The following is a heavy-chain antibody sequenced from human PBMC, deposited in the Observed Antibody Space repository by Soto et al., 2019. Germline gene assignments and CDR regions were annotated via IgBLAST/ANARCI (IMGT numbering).Heavy chain of an antibody. V-gene: IGHV4-39*01. CDR1: GGSISSSIYY. CDR2: IYYSGST. CDR3: ARHDYDILTGYPTYFDY. D-gene: IGHD3-9*01. J-gene: IGHJ4*02. Sequence: SETLSLTCTVSGGSISSSIYYWGWIRQPPGRRLEWIGSIYYSGSTYYNPSLKSRVTISIDTSKNQFSLKLSSVTAADTAVYYCARHDYDILTGYPTYFDYWGQGTLVTVSS.